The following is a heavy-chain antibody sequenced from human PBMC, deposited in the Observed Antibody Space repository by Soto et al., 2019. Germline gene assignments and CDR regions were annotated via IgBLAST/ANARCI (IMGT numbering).Heavy chain of an antibody. CDR1: GYTFTRYG. J-gene: IGHJ6*02. CDR3: AKNGQPPYYYYGLDV. CDR2: ISGYNGDT. D-gene: IGHD2-8*01. Sequence: ASVKVSCKAAGYTFTRYGISWVRQAPGQGLEGMGWISGYNGDTNYAQKFQDRVSMTIDTSTGTAYMELRSLTSDDTAIYYCAKNGQPPYYYYGLDVWG. V-gene: IGHV1-18*01.